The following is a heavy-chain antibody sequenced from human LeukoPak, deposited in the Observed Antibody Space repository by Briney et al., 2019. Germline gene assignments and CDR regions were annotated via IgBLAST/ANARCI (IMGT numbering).Heavy chain of an antibody. V-gene: IGHV4-34*12. Sequence: SEPLSLTCAVYGGSFSDFYWSWIRRPPGKGLEWIGEIIHSGSTNHNPSLKSRVTISVDTSKNQFSLKLSSVTAADTAVYYCARRRSLYGDYDAFDIWGQGTTVTVSS. CDR2: IIHSGST. CDR1: GGSFSDFY. J-gene: IGHJ3*02. CDR3: ARRRSLYGDYDAFDI. D-gene: IGHD4-17*01.